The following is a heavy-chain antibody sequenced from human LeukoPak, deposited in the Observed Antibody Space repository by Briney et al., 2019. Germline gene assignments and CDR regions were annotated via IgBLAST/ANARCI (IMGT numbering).Heavy chain of an antibody. CDR3: ARVSSWYWFDP. CDR2: IYYSGST. Sequence: PSETLSVTCTVSGGSVSSGSYYWSWIRQPPGKGLEWIGYIYYSGSTNYNPSLKSRVTISVDTSKNQFSLKLSSVTAADTAVYYCARVSSWYWFDPWGQGTLVTVSS. J-gene: IGHJ5*02. D-gene: IGHD6-13*01. CDR1: GGSVSSGSYY. V-gene: IGHV4-61*01.